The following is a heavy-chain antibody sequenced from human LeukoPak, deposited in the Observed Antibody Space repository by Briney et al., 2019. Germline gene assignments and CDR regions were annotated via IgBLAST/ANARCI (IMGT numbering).Heavy chain of an antibody. Sequence: PGGSLRLSCAASGFTFSSYGMHWVRQAPGKGLEWVAFIRYDGSNKYYADSVKGRFTISRDNSKNTLYLQMNSLSAEDTAVYYCAKDKNHYGDYYYMDVWGKGTTVTVSS. V-gene: IGHV3-30*02. CDR1: GFTFSSYG. D-gene: IGHD4-17*01. CDR3: AKDKNHYGDYYYMDV. CDR2: IRYDGSNK. J-gene: IGHJ6*03.